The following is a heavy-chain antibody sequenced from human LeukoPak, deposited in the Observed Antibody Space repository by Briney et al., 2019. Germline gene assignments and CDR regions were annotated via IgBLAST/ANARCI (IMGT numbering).Heavy chain of an antibody. CDR2: IYYSGST. D-gene: IGHD3-22*01. Sequence: SETLSLTCTVSGGSISSSSYYWGWIRQRPGKGLEWIGSIYYSGSTYYNPSLNSRVSISVDTSKNQFSLNLSSVTAADTAVYYCARLYYDSSGYYQICYFDYWGQGTLVTVSS. J-gene: IGHJ4*02. V-gene: IGHV4-39*01. CDR1: GGSISSSSYY. CDR3: ARLYYDSSGYYQICYFDY.